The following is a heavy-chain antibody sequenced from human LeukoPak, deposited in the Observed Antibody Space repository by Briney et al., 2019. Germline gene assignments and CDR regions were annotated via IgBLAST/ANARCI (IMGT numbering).Heavy chain of an antibody. V-gene: IGHV4-34*01. CDR2: IYYSGST. J-gene: IGHJ4*02. D-gene: IGHD3-22*01. CDR3: ARYYDSSGSFDY. Sequence: PSETLSLTCAVYGGSFSGYYWSWIRQSPGKGLEWIGSIYYSGSTYYNPSLKSRVTISVDTSKNQFSLKLSSVTAADTAIYYCARYYDSSGSFDYWGQGTLVTVSS. CDR1: GGSFSGYY.